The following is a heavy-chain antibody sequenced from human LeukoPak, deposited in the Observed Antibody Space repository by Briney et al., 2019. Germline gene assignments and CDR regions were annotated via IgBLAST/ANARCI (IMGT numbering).Heavy chain of an antibody. J-gene: IGHJ4*02. CDR1: GGTFSSYA. CDR2: IIPIFGTA. D-gene: IGHD5-18*01. Sequence: SVKVSCKASGGTFSSYAISWVRQSPGQGLEWMGGIIPIFGTANYAQKFQGRVTITTDESTSTAYMELSSLRSEDTAVYYCARTNTAMVSTFDYWGQGTLVTVSS. CDR3: ARTNTAMVSTFDY. V-gene: IGHV1-69*05.